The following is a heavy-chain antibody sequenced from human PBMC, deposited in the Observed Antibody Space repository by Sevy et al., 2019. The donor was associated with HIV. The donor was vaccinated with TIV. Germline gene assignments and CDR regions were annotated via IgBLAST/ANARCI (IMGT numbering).Heavy chain of an antibody. V-gene: IGHV1-69*13. CDR3: ARTGPAAIHWFDP. D-gene: IGHD2-2*01. Sequence: ASVKVSCKASGGTFSSYAINWVRQAPGQGLEWMGGIIPIFGTANYAQKFQGRVTITADESTSTAYMELSSLRSEDTAVYYCARTGPAAIHWFDPWGQRTLVTVSS. J-gene: IGHJ5*02. CDR2: IIPIFGTA. CDR1: GGTFSSYA.